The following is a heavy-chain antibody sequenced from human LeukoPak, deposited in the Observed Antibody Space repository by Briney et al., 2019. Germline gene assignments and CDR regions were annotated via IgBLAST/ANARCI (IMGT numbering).Heavy chain of an antibody. CDR2: IYYSGST. CDR1: GGSISSYY. V-gene: IGHV4-59*01. D-gene: IGHD3-10*01. Sequence: SETLSLTCTVSGGSISSYYWSWIRQPPGKGLEWIGYIYYSGSTNYNPSLKSRVTISVDTSKNQFSLKLSSVTAADTAVYYCARASRGPMIDYYGSGSPLDYWGQGTLVTVSS. J-gene: IGHJ4*02. CDR3: ARASRGPMIDYYGSGSPLDY.